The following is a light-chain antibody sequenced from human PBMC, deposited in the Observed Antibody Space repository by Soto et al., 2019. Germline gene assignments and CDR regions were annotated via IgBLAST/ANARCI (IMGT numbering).Light chain of an antibody. CDR3: GTWDSSLSAGV. J-gene: IGLJ2*01. V-gene: IGLV1-51*01. CDR1: SSNIGNNY. CDR2: DGN. Sequence: QPVLTQPPSVSAAPGQKVTISCSGSSSNIGNNYVSWYQQLPGTAPKLLIYDGNKRPSGIPDRFSGSQSGTSATLGITGLQSGDEADYYCGTWDSSLSAGVFGGGTKLTVL.